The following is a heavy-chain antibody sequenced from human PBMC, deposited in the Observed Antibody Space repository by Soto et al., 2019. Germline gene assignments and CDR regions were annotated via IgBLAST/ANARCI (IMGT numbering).Heavy chain of an antibody. D-gene: IGHD3-22*01. CDR3: ARQRYYYDSSGYGFGY. CDR2: IYPGDSDT. Sequence: PGESLKISGKGSGYSFTIYCIGWVLQMPWKGLEWMGIIYPGDSDTRYSPSFQGQVTISADKSISTAYLQWSSLKASDTAMYYCARQRYYYDSSGYGFGYWGQGTLVTVSS. J-gene: IGHJ4*02. V-gene: IGHV5-51*01. CDR1: GYSFTIYC.